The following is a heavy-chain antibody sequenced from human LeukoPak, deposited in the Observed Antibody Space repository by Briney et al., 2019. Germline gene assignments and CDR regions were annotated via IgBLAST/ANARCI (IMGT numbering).Heavy chain of an antibody. Sequence: SVKVSCKASGGTLSIYAISWVRQAPGQGLEWMGGIIPILDTANYAQKFQGRVTIIADESTSTSYMELSSLRSEDTAVYYCARDLSKGGYFDLWGQGTLVTVSS. CDR2: IIPILDTA. J-gene: IGHJ4*02. CDR1: GGTLSIYA. V-gene: IGHV1-69*13. CDR3: ARDLSKGGYFDL. D-gene: IGHD1-26*01.